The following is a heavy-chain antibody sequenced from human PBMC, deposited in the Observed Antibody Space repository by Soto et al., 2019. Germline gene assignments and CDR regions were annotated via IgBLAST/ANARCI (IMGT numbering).Heavy chain of an antibody. CDR3: ARRAIAAAGTKTLDY. CDR2: IDPSDSYT. J-gene: IGHJ4*02. V-gene: IGHV5-10-1*01. D-gene: IGHD6-13*01. CDR1: GYSFTSYW. Sequence: GESLKISCXGSGYSFTSYWISWVRQMPGKGLEWMGRIDPSDSYTNYSPSFQGHVTISADKSISTAYLQWSSLKASDTAMYYCARRAIAAAGTKTLDYWGQGTLVTVSS.